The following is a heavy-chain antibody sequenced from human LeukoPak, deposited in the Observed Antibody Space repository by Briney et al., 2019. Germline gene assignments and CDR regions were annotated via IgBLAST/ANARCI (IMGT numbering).Heavy chain of an antibody. V-gene: IGHV5-51*01. CDR2: IYPGDSDT. J-gene: IGHJ4*02. D-gene: IGHD3-10*01. CDR1: GYSFTSYW. CDR3: ASGDGSGSYNPNYFDY. Sequence: GESLKISCKGSGYSFTSYWIGWVRQMPGKGLEWMGIIYPGDSDTRYSPSFQGQVTISADKSISTAYLQWSSLKASDTAMYYCASGDGSGSYNPNYFDYWGQGTLVTVSS.